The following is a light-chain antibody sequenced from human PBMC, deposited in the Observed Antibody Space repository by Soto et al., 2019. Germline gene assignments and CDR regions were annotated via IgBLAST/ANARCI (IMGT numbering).Light chain of an antibody. Sequence: QSALTQPPSVSEAPRQRVTISCSGSSSNIGNNAVNWYQQLPGKAPKLLIYYDDLLPSGVSDRFSGSKSGTSASLAISGLQSEDEADYYCAAWDDSPNGRYVFGTGTKVTVL. CDR2: YDD. CDR3: AAWDDSPNGRYV. J-gene: IGLJ1*01. CDR1: SSNIGNNA. V-gene: IGLV1-36*01.